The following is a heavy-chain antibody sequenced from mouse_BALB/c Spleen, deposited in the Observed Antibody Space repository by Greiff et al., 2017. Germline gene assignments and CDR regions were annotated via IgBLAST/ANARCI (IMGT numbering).Heavy chain of an antibody. V-gene: IGHV1-5*01. CDR2: IYPGNSDT. J-gene: IGHJ2*01. Sequence: VQLQQSGTVLARPGASVKMSCKASGYTFTSYWMHWVKQRPGQGLEWIGAIYPGNSDTSYNQKFKGKAKLTAVTSTSTAYMELSSLTIEDSAVYYCTRSRVLSGLDYWGQGTTLTVSS. CDR1: GYTFTSYW. CDR3: TRSRVLSGLDY.